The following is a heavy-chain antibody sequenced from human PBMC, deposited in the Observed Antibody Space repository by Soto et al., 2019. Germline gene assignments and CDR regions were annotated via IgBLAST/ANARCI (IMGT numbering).Heavy chain of an antibody. CDR2: INHSGST. J-gene: IGHJ4*02. CDR1: GGSFSGYY. V-gene: IGHV4-34*01. CDR3: ARVSYYGSGSHSRYFDY. Sequence: QVQLQQWGAGLLKPSETLSLTCAVYGGSFSGYYWSWIRQPPEKGLEWIGEINHSGSTNYNPSLKSRVTISVDTSKNQFSLKLSSVTAADTAVYYCARVSYYGSGSHSRYFDYWGQGTLVTVSS. D-gene: IGHD3-10*01.